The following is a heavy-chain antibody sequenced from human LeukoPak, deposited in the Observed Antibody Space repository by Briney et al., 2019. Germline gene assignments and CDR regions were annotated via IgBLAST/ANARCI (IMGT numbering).Heavy chain of an antibody. Sequence: AASVKVSCKASGYTSNGFYLHWVRQAPGQGLEWMGWINPNSGGTNYAQKFQGRVTMTRDTSISTAYMELSRLRSDDTAVYYCARWMATVTTPDYWGQGTLVTVSS. CDR2: INPNSGGT. CDR1: GYTSNGFY. D-gene: IGHD4-11*01. J-gene: IGHJ4*02. CDR3: ARWMATVTTPDY. V-gene: IGHV1-2*02.